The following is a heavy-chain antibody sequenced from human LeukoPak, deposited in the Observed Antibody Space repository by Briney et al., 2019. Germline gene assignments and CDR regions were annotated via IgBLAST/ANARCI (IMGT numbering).Heavy chain of an antibody. V-gene: IGHV3-49*04. Sequence: PGGSLRLSCAASGFIFSDYYMGWVRQAPGKGLEWVGFIRSKGYGGTTEYAASVKGRFTISRDDSKSIAYLQMNSLKTEDTAVYYCTRGTAAGRWGQGTLVTVSS. J-gene: IGHJ4*02. CDR2: IRSKGYGGTT. D-gene: IGHD6-13*01. CDR1: GFIFSDYY. CDR3: TRGTAAGR.